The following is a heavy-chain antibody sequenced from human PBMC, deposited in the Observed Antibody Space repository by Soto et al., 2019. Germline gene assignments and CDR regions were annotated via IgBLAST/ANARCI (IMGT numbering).Heavy chain of an antibody. Sequence: AAVKVSCKASGYTFTDYYMHWVRQAPGHGLQWLGWMNTNLNATDSPNAFRGRVFMTWNTSISTAYLEVRELKYDDTAIYYCAREVVEGRSVWLDPWGQGTLVTVSS. CDR2: MNTNLNAT. CDR1: GYTFTDYY. V-gene: IGHV1-2*07. D-gene: IGHD2-15*01. J-gene: IGHJ5*02. CDR3: AREVVEGRSVWLDP.